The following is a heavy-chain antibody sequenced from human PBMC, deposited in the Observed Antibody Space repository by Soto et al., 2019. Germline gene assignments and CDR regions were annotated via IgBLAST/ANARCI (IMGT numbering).Heavy chain of an antibody. D-gene: IGHD2-15*01. Sequence: KTGGSLRLSCTASGFTFSDYAMCWFRQAPGKGMEWVGFIRSKAYGGTTEYAASVKGRFTIPRDDSKSIAYLQMNSLKTEDTAVYYCTRERLFVVAATPDFDSRGQGALLTVSS. CDR2: IRSKAYGGTT. V-gene: IGHV3-49*05. CDR1: GFTFSDYA. J-gene: IGHJ5*01. CDR3: TRERLFVVAATPDFDS.